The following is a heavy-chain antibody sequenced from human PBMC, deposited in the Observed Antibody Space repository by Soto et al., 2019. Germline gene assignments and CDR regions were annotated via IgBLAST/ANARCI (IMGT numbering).Heavy chain of an antibody. V-gene: IGHV3-23*01. Sequence: EVQLLESGGGLVQPGGSLRLSCAASGFIFSTYAMSWVRQAPGKGLDWVSAIGGSGDSPYYADSVKGRFTSSRDNSKNTLYLQMNSLTSDDTAVYYCAKRWMYRNWFDPWGQGTLVTVSS. J-gene: IGHJ5*02. CDR1: GFIFSTYA. D-gene: IGHD5-12*01. CDR3: AKRWMYRNWFDP. CDR2: IGGSGDSP.